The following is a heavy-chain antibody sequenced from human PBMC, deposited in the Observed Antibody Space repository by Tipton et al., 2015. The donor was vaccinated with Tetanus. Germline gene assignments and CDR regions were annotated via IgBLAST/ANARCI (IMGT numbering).Heavy chain of an antibody. V-gene: IGHV4-61*02. D-gene: IGHD2-8*01. CDR2: VYNSGST. Sequence: TLSLTYSVSGASISTLNYYWSWIRQPAGKGLEWIGRVYNSGSTDYNPSLKSRLAMSLDTSKNQFSLKLSSVTAADTAVYYCARDPSGGVRYFDYWGQGTLVTVSS. J-gene: IGHJ4*02. CDR3: ARDPSGGVRYFDY. CDR1: GASISTLNYY.